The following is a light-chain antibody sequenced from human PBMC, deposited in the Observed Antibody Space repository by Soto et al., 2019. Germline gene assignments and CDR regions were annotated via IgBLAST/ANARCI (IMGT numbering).Light chain of an antibody. V-gene: IGLV2-14*01. CDR2: DVS. Sequence: LTQPASVSASPGQSITISCTGTSSDVGGYNYVSWYQQHPGKAPKVMIYDVSNRPSGVSNRFSGSKSGNTAFLIIFGLQAEDEADYYCSSYTSSSTYVFGTGTKVTVL. CDR1: SSDVGGYNY. CDR3: SSYTSSSTYV. J-gene: IGLJ1*01.